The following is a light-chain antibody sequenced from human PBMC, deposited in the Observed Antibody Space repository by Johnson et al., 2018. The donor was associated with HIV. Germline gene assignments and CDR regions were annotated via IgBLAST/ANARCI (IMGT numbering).Light chain of an antibody. J-gene: IGLJ1*01. CDR3: GTWDSSLGGV. Sequence: QSVLTQPPSVSAAPGQKVTISCSGSSSNIGNNYVSWYQQLPGTAPKLLIYDNNKRPSGIPDRFPGSKSGTSATLAITGLQTGDEADYYGGTWDSSLGGVFGTGTRVTVL. CDR1: SSNIGNNY. CDR2: DNN. V-gene: IGLV1-51*01.